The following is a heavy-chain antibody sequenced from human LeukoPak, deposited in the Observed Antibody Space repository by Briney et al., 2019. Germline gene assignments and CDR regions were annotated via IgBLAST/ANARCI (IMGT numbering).Heavy chain of an antibody. V-gene: IGHV3-11*03. CDR3: TRNSGWYGVS. CDR1: GGSFSGFY. J-gene: IGHJ4*02. CDR2: IGYSGSDT. D-gene: IGHD6-19*01. Sequence: LSLTCAVYGGSFSGFYWSWIRHVPGKGLEWVSSIGYSGSDTHYADSVKGRFTVSRDNSKNTLYLQLNSLRADDTAVYYCTRNSGWYGVSWGQGTLVSVSS.